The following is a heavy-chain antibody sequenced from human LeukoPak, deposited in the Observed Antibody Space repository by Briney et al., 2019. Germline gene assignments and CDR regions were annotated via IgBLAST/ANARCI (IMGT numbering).Heavy chain of an antibody. CDR1: GFTFDDYS. D-gene: IGHD3-10*01. J-gene: IGHJ4*02. V-gene: IGHV3-9*01. Sequence: GRPLRLSCAASGFTFDDYSMHWVRQAPGKGLEWVSGISWNSGLLGYADSVKGRFTISRDNTKNSLYLQMNSLRPEDTALYYCAKDSYGGSGSYYLYSFDYWGQGTLVTVSS. CDR2: ISWNSGLL. CDR3: AKDSYGGSGSYYLYSFDY.